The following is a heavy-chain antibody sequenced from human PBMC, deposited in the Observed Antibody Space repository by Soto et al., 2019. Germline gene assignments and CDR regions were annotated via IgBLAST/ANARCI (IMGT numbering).Heavy chain of an antibody. D-gene: IGHD2-15*01. V-gene: IGHV5-51*03. CDR3: ARRGWGGGKRFYGLDV. CDR1: EYNVIYYW. CDR2: ICPGNLDT. J-gene: IGHJ6*02. Sequence: GESLKISCKASEYNVIYYWIGWVRQTPGKGLDWMGSICPGNLDTIYSPSFQGQVTISDDRSIDTAYSQWKSLRAPETAIYFCARRGWGGGKRFYGLDVWGQGTTVTVS.